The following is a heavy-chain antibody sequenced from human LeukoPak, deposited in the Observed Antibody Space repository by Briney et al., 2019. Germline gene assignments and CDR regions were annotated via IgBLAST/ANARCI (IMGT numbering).Heavy chain of an antibody. CDR1: GFTFSSYS. CDR2: ISSRSSHK. J-gene: IGHJ5*02. CDR3: ARETRSCGGWFDP. D-gene: IGHD3-10*01. Sequence: GGSLRLSCAASGFTFSSYSMNWVRQAPGKGLEWVSSISSRSSHKYYEDSVKGRFTISRDNAKNSLYLQMNSLRAEDTAVYYCARETRSCGGWFDPWGQGTLVTVSS. V-gene: IGHV3-21*01.